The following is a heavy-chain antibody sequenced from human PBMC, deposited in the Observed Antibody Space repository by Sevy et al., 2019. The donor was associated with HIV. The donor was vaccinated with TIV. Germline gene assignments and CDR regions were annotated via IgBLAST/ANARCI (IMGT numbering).Heavy chain of an antibody. Sequence: ASVKVSCKASGYNFNTYGITWVRQAPGQGLEWVGWIGVNNGKTNYAARLQARISMTADTPTSTVYMELRTLTSDDTAMYFCARDSYYYDMHSSYRPPDYWGQGTLVTVSS. D-gene: IGHD3-22*01. CDR3: ARDSYYYDMHSSYRPPDY. CDR2: IGVNNGKT. V-gene: IGHV1-18*01. J-gene: IGHJ4*02. CDR1: GYNFNTYG.